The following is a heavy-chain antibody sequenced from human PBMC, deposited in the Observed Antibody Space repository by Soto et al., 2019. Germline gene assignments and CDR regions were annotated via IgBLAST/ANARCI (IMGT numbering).Heavy chain of an antibody. CDR2: TTPIFGTA. V-gene: IGHV1-69*06. CDR3: ASFATNSWNYRAGWFDP. CDR1: GGTVSSHA. J-gene: IGHJ5*02. D-gene: IGHD1-7*01. Sequence: SVEISCKASGGTVSSHAINWVRQAPGQELEWMGETTPIFGTANYAQKFQGRVTITADKSTSTAYMELSSLRSEDTAVYYCASFATNSWNYRAGWFDPWGPGPLVTVSS.